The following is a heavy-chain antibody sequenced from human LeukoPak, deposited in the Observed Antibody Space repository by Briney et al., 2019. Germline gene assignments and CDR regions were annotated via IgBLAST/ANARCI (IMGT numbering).Heavy chain of an antibody. CDR1: GDSISRYS. D-gene: IGHD3-22*01. CDR2: ILYTGST. J-gene: IGHJ6*02. CDR3: ARGGRGYYYDSSGYSYQTYYYGLDV. Sequence: SETLSLTCAVSGDSISRYSWSWIRQPPAKGLEWLGNILYTGSTNYNPSLKSRVSISTDTSKNQFSLKLTSVTAADTAVYYCARGGRGYYYDSSGYSYQTYYYGLDVWGQGTTVTVSS. V-gene: IGHV4-59*01.